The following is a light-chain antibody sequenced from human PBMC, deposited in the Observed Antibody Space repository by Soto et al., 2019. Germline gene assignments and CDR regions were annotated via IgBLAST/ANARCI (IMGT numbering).Light chain of an antibody. CDR3: LQDYNYPQT. CDR2: DAS. V-gene: IGKV3-11*01. CDR1: QSISSY. Sequence: EIVLTQSPATLSLSPGERATLSCRASQSISSYLAWYQQTPGQAPRLLIYDASYRATGIPARFSGSGSGTDFTLTISSLEPEDFATYYCLQDYNYPQTFGQGTKLEIK. J-gene: IGKJ2*01.